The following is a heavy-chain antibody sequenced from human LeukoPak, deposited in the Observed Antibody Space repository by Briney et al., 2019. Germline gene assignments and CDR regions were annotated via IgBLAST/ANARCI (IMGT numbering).Heavy chain of an antibody. Sequence: SVKVSCKASGGTFSSYAISWVRQAPGQGLEWMGRIIPILGIANYAQKFQGRVTITADKSTSTAYMELSSLRAEDTGVYSCARATAPTGPRDFDYWGQGTLVTVSS. CDR3: ARATAPTGPRDFDY. CDR2: IIPILGIA. V-gene: IGHV1-69*04. D-gene: IGHD3-9*01. CDR1: GGTFSSYA. J-gene: IGHJ4*02.